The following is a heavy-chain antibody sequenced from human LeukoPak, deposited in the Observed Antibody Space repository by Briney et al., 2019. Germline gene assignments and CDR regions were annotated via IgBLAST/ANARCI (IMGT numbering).Heavy chain of an antibody. J-gene: IGHJ3*02. Sequence: SGXXXSSYXXXXXRXAPGXXXVWXSLINIDGSSTSYADSVKGRFTISRDDAKNTLYLQMNSLRAEDTAVYYCARVLDFWSDRDAFDIWGQGTMVTVSS. CDR2: INIDGSST. CDR1: GXXXSSYX. V-gene: IGHV3-74*01. D-gene: IGHD3-3*01. CDR3: ARVLDFWSDRDAFDI.